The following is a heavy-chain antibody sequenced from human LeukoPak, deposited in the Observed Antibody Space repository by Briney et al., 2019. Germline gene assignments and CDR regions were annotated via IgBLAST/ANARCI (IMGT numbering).Heavy chain of an antibody. CDR3: AKDSWYCSRTSCYDWGIFDY. CDR2: ISGSCGST. J-gene: IGHJ4*02. CDR1: GFTFSSYA. V-gene: IGHV3-23*01. D-gene: IGHD2-2*01. Sequence: PVGSLRLSCATPGFTFSSYAMSWVRQAPGKGLEWVSAISGSCGSTYYADCVKGRFTISRDNSKNTLYLQMNSLRAEDTAVYYCAKDSWYCSRTSCYDWGIFDYWGQGTLVTVSS.